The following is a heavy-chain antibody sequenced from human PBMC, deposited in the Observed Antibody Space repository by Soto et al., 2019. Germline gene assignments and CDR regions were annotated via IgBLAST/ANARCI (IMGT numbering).Heavy chain of an antibody. D-gene: IGHD2-15*01. J-gene: IGHJ3*02. CDR2: IRDGGEST. CDR3: APHVHCSAGSCRYDAFDI. Sequence: EVQLLESGGGLVQPGESLRLSCAFSGFIFGNYMMTWVRQAPGKGLEWVSTIRDGGESTYYADSVKGRFTISRDNSKNTLYLQMDSLGVEDTAVYYCAPHVHCSAGSCRYDAFDIRGQGTMVTVSS. V-gene: IGHV3-23*01. CDR1: GFIFGNYM.